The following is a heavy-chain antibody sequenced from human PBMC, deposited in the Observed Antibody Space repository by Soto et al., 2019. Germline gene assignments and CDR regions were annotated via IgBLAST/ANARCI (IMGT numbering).Heavy chain of an antibody. D-gene: IGHD3-16*01. CDR1: GFTFSIYS. CDR2: ISTSSSYI. J-gene: IGHJ3*02. V-gene: IGHV3-21*01. CDR3: ARADVITTLCTAFDI. Sequence: GGSLRLSCAASGFTFSIYSMNWVRQAPGKGLEWVSSISTSSSYIYYADSVKGRFTISRGNAKNSLYLQMNGLRAEGTAVYYCARADVITTLCTAFDIWGQGTMDTVSS.